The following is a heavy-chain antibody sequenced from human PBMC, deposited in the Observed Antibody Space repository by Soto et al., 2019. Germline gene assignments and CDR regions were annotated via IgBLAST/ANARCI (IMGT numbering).Heavy chain of an antibody. CDR3: AKGYCSSTSCSFDY. CDR2: ISGTGDTT. J-gene: IGHJ4*02. V-gene: IGHV3-23*01. CDR1: GFTFTNFA. Sequence: GGSLRLSCAASGFTFTNFAMNWVRQAPGKGLEWVSVISGTGDTTYNADPVKGGFTISRDNSMNTAFLQMNSLRAEDTALYYCAKGYCSSTSCSFDYWGQGTLVTVSS. D-gene: IGHD2-2*01.